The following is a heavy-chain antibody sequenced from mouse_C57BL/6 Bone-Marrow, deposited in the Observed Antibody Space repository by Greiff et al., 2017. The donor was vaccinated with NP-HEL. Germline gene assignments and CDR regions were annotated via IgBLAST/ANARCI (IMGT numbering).Heavy chain of an antibody. V-gene: IGHV1-64*01. CDR1: GYTFTSYW. Sequence: VQLQQPGAELVKPGASVKLSCKASGYTFTSYWMHWVKQRPGQGLEWIGMIHPNSGSTNYNEKFKSKATLTVDKSSSTAYMQLSSLTSEDSAVXYCAREGGYTWFAYWGQGTLVTVSA. J-gene: IGHJ3*01. CDR3: AREGGYTWFAY. D-gene: IGHD2-2*01. CDR2: IHPNSGST.